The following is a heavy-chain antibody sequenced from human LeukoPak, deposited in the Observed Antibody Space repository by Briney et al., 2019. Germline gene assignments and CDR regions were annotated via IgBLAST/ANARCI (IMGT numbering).Heavy chain of an antibody. Sequence: GGSQRLSCAASGFTFRTYGMHWVRQAPGKGLEWVTFIRYDGSDKYYADSVKGRFTISRDNSKNTLFLQMNSLRVEDTAVYYCAKRADYYDSSRALYDAFDLWGQGTMVTVSS. J-gene: IGHJ3*01. CDR1: GFTFRTYG. CDR3: AKRADYYDSSRALYDAFDL. V-gene: IGHV3-30*02. CDR2: IRYDGSDK. D-gene: IGHD3-16*01.